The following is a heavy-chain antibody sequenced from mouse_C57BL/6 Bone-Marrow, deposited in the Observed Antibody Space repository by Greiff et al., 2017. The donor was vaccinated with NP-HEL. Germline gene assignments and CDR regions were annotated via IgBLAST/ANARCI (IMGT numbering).Heavy chain of an antibody. CDR3: ARNLLLLRGYFDY. CDR2: INPGSGGT. D-gene: IGHD1-1*01. V-gene: IGHV1-54*01. CDR1: GYAFTNYL. Sequence: QVQLQQSGAELVRPGTSVKVSCKASGYAFTNYLIEWVKQRPGQGLEWIGVINPGSGGTNYHEKFKGKATLTADKSSSTAYMQLSSLTSEDSSVYFCARNLLLLRGYFDYWGQGTTLTVAS. J-gene: IGHJ2*01.